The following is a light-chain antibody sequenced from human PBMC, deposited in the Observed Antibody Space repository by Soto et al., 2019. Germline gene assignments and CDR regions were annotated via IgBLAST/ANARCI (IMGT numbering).Light chain of an antibody. CDR2: KAS. Sequence: DIQMTQSPSTLSGSVGDRFTITCRASQTISSWLAWYQQKPGKAPKLLIYKASTLKSGVPSRLSGSGYGTELTITISSLKTDDFATYYCQHYNSYSEAFGQGTKVDIK. V-gene: IGKV1-5*03. CDR1: QTISSW. CDR3: QHYNSYSEA. J-gene: IGKJ1*01.